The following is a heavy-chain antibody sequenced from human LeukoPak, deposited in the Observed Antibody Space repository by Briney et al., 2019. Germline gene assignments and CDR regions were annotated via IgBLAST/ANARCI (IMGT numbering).Heavy chain of an antibody. CDR3: AREIYYYDSSGYYFPGGSDY. V-gene: IGHV3-11*04. J-gene: IGHJ4*02. CDR2: ISSGGSTI. CDR1: GFTFSDYY. Sequence: GGSLRLSCAASGFTFSDYYMSWIRQPPGKGLEWVSYISSGGSTIYYAASVKGRFTIFRNNAKNSLYLQMNRLRAEDPAVYYCAREIYYYDSSGYYFPGGSDYWGQGTLVTVPS. D-gene: IGHD3-22*01.